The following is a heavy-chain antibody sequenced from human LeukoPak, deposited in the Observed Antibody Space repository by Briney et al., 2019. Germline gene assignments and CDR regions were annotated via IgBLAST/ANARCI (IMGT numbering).Heavy chain of an antibody. Sequence: SGTLSLTCTVSGGSITSINWWNWVRQAPGKGLEWIGETHHNGNTNYNPSLKSRISISVDTSKNHFSLRLSSVIAADTAIYYCATFSLVVLSPYDGFDIWDQGTMVTVSS. CDR2: THHNGNT. CDR1: GGSITSINW. D-gene: IGHD2-2*01. CDR3: ATFSLVVLSPYDGFDI. V-gene: IGHV4-4*02. J-gene: IGHJ3*02.